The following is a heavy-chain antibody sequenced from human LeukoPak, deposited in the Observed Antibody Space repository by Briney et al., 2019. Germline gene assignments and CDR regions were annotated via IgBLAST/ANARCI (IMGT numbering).Heavy chain of an antibody. V-gene: IGHV4-34*01. CDR3: ARGRGGDCYWCAWFDP. D-gene: IGHD2-21*02. J-gene: IGHJ5*02. CDR2: INHSGSS. Sequence: SETLSLTCVVYGGSFSDYYWSWIRQPPGKGLEWIGEINHSGSSNYNPSLKSRVTISVDTSKNQFSLKLSSVTAADTAIYYCARGRGGDCYWCAWFDPWGQGTLATVSS. CDR1: GGSFSDYY.